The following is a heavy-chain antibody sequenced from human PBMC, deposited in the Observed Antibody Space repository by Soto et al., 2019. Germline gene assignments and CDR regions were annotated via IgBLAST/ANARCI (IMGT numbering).Heavy chain of an antibody. CDR1: GYTLINYG. V-gene: IGHV1-18*01. CDR3: ARGDGDTSDY. J-gene: IGHJ4*02. D-gene: IGHD2-21*02. CDR2: INACIAKT. Sequence: QVQLVQSGGEVKKPGASVKVSCKASGYTLINYGITWVRQAPGQGLEWLAWINACIAKTDNAQKVQGRVTMTADTSTSTAYLELRSLTSVDTAVYYCARGDGDTSDYWGQGTVVTVSS.